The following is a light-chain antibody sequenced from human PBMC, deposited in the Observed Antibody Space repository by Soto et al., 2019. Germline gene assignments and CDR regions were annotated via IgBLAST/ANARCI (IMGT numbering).Light chain of an antibody. CDR3: QHRAVWWT. V-gene: IGKV3-11*01. CDR1: QNIMSY. Sequence: EIVLTQSPATLSLSPGERATLSCRAGQNIMSYLAWYQQKPGQAPRLLIYDASNRATGIPPRFSGSGSGTDFTLTISSLEPEDFAVYYCQHRAVWWTFGQGTKVEVK. J-gene: IGKJ1*01. CDR2: DAS.